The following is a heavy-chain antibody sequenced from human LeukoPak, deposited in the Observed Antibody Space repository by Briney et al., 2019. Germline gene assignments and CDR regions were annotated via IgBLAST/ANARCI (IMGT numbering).Heavy chain of an antibody. D-gene: IGHD3-10*01. CDR3: TRDTDYGSATNYFDS. CDR1: GFTFDDYA. Sequence: PGGSLRLSCAASGFTFDDYAMHWVRQAPGKGLEWVALISWEGQTTYYAASVRGRFTISRDNSKNSLYLQMNSLRTEDTAFYYCTRDTDYGSATNYFDSWGQGTLVSVSS. J-gene: IGHJ4*02. CDR2: ISWEGQTT. V-gene: IGHV3-43*01.